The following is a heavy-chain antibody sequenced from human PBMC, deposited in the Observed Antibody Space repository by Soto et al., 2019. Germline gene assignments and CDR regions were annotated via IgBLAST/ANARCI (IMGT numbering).Heavy chain of an antibody. CDR3: ARDRGIVPAGIFDYYYGMDV. CDR1: GLTFSSYS. Sequence: LRLSCAASGLTFSSYSINWVRQSPGKGLEWVSYISSSSTYIYYGDSVKGRFTISRDNSKNSLYLQMNSLRAEDTAVYYCARDRGIVPAGIFDYYYGMDVWGQGTTVTVSS. J-gene: IGHJ6*02. D-gene: IGHD2-2*01. CDR2: ISSSSTYI. V-gene: IGHV3-21*01.